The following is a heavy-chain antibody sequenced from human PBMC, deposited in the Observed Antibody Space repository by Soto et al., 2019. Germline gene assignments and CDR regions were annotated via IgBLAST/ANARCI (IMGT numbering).Heavy chain of an antibody. Sequence: SQTLSLTCTVSGGSISSSSYYWGWIRQPPGKGLEWIGSIYYSGSTYYNPSLKSRVTISVDTSKNQFSLKLSSVTAADTAVYYCARHVPERIVVVVAATGLWWFDPWGQGTLVTVSS. CDR2: IYYSGST. CDR1: GGSISSSSYY. J-gene: IGHJ5*02. D-gene: IGHD2-15*01. CDR3: ARHVPERIVVVVAATGLWWFDP. V-gene: IGHV4-39*01.